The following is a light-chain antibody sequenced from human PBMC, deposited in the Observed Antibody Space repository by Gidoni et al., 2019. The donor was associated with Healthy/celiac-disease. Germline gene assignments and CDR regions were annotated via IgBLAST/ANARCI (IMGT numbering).Light chain of an antibody. CDR2: EVS. V-gene: IGLV2-8*01. Sequence: QSALTHPPSSSGSPGQSVTISCTGTSSDVGGYNYVTWYQQHPGKAPKRMIYEVSKRPSGVPDRFSGSKSGNTASLTVSELQAEDEADYYCSTYAGSNNFVFGTGTKVTVL. CDR1: SSDVGGYNY. CDR3: STYAGSNNFV. J-gene: IGLJ1*01.